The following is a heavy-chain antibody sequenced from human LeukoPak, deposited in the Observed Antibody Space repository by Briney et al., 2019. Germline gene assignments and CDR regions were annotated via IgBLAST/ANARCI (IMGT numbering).Heavy chain of an antibody. CDR1: GYTFTYRY. D-gene: IGHD6-19*01. CDR3: ARVERYFSGEDWFDP. CDR2: ITPFNGNT. V-gene: IGHV1-45*02. J-gene: IGHJ5*02. Sequence: GASVKVSCKASGYTFTYRYLHWVRQAPGQALEWMGWITPFNGNTNYAQKFQGRVTMTRDTSTSTVYMELSSLRSEDTAVYYCARVERYFSGEDWFDPWGQGTLVTVSS.